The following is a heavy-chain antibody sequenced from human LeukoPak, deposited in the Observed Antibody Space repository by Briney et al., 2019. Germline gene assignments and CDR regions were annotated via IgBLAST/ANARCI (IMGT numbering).Heavy chain of an antibody. CDR3: ARGIRMVLRY. Sequence: PSETLSLTCAVYGGSFSGYCWSWIRQPPGKGLEWIGEINHSGSTNYNPSLKSRVTISVDTSKNQFSLKLSSVTAADTAVYYCARGIRMVLRYWGQGTLVTVSS. CDR2: INHSGST. J-gene: IGHJ4*02. V-gene: IGHV4-34*01. D-gene: IGHD2-15*01. CDR1: GGSFSGYC.